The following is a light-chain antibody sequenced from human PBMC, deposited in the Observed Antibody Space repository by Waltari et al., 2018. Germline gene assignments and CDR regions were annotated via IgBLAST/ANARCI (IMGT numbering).Light chain of an antibody. Sequence: DIQMSQSPSSLSASVGDRVTITCRASQSISNNLNWYQQKPGKAPKLRIYATSVLQSGVPSRFSGRGSGTDFTLTISSLQPEDFATYYCQQTYSTWTFGQGTAVEIK. J-gene: IGKJ1*01. CDR2: ATS. V-gene: IGKV1-39*01. CDR1: QSISNN. CDR3: QQTYSTWT.